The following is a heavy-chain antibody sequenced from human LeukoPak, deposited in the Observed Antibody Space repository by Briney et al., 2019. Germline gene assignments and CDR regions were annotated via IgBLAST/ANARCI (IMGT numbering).Heavy chain of an antibody. D-gene: IGHD1-26*01. J-gene: IGHJ5*01. CDR3: AKVGAISGLDFES. CDR1: GFTFSKSG. Sequence: PGGSLRLSCAASGFTFSKSGMHWVRKTPGKGLEWVAVISYDGSTTYYADSVKGRFTISRDNSKNTLFLQMSSLTTEDTAVYYCAKVGAISGLDFESWGQGALVTVTS. CDR2: ISYDGSTT. V-gene: IGHV3-30*18.